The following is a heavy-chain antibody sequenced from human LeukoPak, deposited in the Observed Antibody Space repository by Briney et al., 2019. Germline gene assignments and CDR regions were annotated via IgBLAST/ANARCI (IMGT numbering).Heavy chain of an antibody. V-gene: IGHV4-59*01. Sequence: SETLSLTCTVSGGSISSYYWSWIRQPPGKGLEWIGYMYYSGTTNYNPSLRSRVIISADTSKNQFSLQVSSVTAADTAVYYCARQQIYVDTGLVDYFDYWGQGVLVTVSS. J-gene: IGHJ4*02. D-gene: IGHD5-18*01. CDR3: ARQQIYVDTGLVDYFDY. CDR2: MYYSGTT. CDR1: GGSISSYY.